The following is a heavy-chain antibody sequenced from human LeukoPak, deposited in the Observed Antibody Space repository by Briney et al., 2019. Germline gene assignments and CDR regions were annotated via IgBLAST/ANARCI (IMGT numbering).Heavy chain of an antibody. D-gene: IGHD4/OR15-4a*01. CDR2: IKQDGSEK. Sequence: SGGSLRLSCTASGFTFSRCWMSCVRQAPGKGLEWVANIKQDGSEKYYVDSVKGRFTISRDNAKNSLYLQMNSLRAEDTAVYYCARTPNYYFYYYYMDVWGKGTTVTVSS. CDR3: ARTPNYYFYYYYMDV. J-gene: IGHJ6*03. V-gene: IGHV3-7*01. CDR1: GFTFSRCW.